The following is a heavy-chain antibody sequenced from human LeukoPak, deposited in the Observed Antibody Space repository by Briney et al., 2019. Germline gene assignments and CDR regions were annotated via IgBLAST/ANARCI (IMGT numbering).Heavy chain of an antibody. CDR2: ISSSGSTI. J-gene: IGHJ6*03. CDR3: ARDGPYSYMDV. CDR1: GFTFSSYG. Sequence: GGSLRLSCAASGFTFSSYGMHWVRHAPGKGLEWVSYISSSGSTIYYADSVKGRFTISRDNAKNSLYLQMNSLRAEDTAVYFCARDGPYSYMDVWGKGTTVTVSS. V-gene: IGHV3-48*04.